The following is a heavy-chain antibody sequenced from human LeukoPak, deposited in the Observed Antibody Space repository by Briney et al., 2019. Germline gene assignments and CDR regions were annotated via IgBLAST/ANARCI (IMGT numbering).Heavy chain of an antibody. Sequence: LEASVKVSCKASGYTFSSYAMSWVRQAPGQGLEWMGWINTNTGNPTYAQGFTGRFVFSLDTSVSTAYLQISSLQAEDTAVYYCARSNNDGDYLGVGFDYWGQGTLVTVSS. CDR1: GYTFSSYA. CDR2: INTNTGNP. J-gene: IGHJ4*02. V-gene: IGHV7-4-1*02. D-gene: IGHD4-17*01. CDR3: ARSNNDGDYLGVGFDY.